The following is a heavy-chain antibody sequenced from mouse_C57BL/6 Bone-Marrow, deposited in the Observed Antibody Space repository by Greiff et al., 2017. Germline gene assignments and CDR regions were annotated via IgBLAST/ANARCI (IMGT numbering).Heavy chain of an antibody. D-gene: IGHD2-1*01. Sequence: EVKLQESGPGLVKPSQSLSLTCSVTGYSITSGYYWNWIRQFPGNKLEWMGYISYDGSNNYNPSLKNRISITRDTSKNQFFLKLNSVTTEDTATYYCAREIYPYAMDYWGQGTSVTVSS. CDR2: ISYDGSN. CDR3: AREIYPYAMDY. CDR1: GYSITSGYY. V-gene: IGHV3-6*01. J-gene: IGHJ4*01.